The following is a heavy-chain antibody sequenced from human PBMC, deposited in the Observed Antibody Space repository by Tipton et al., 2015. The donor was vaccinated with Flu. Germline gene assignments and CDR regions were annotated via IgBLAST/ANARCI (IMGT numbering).Heavy chain of an antibody. D-gene: IGHD3-10*01. J-gene: IGHJ3*02. Sequence: GSLRLSCAASGFTFSTYNMNWVRQAPGKGLEWVSSITSSTSYIYYADSVKGRFTISRDNAKNSLYLQMNSLRAEDTAVYYCARDDTIGELRPDAFDIWGQGTMVTVSS. V-gene: IGHV3-21*01. CDR1: GFTFSTYN. CDR2: ITSSTSYI. CDR3: ARDDTIGELRPDAFDI.